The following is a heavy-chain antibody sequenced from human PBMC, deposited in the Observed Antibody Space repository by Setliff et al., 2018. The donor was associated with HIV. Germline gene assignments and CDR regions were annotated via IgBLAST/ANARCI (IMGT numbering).Heavy chain of an antibody. D-gene: IGHD5-18*01. J-gene: IGHJ4*02. Sequence: GSLRLSCAASGFTFIDYAMSWVRQAPGKGLEWVSTISSTGDTDYADSLKGRFTISRDNSKDTLNLQMTNLEPGDTAMYYCAKGGYGGAYYVAGYWGQGTKVTVSS. CDR3: AKGGYGGAYYVAGY. V-gene: IGHV3-23*01. CDR2: ISSTGDT. CDR1: GFTFIDYA.